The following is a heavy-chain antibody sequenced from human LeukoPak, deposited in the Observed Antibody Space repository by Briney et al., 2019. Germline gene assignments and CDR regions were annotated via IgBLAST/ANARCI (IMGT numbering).Heavy chain of an antibody. D-gene: IGHD2-2*01. J-gene: IGHJ4*02. CDR2: ISSSSSYI. CDR3: ARDRGIYCSSTSCNDDY. Sequence: GGSLRLSCAASGFTFSSYSMNWVRQAPGKGLEWVSSISSSSSYIYYADSVKGRFTISRDNAKNSLYLQMNSLRAEDTAVYYCARDRGIYCSSTSCNDDYWGQGTLVTVSS. CDR1: GFTFSSYS. V-gene: IGHV3-21*01.